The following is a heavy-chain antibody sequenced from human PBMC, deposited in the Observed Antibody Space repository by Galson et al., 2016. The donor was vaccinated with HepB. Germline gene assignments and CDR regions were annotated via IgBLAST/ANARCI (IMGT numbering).Heavy chain of an antibody. CDR3: ARDGHYSYYYGMDV. J-gene: IGHJ6*02. D-gene: IGHD1-26*01. V-gene: IGHV3-21*06. Sequence: SLRLSCAASGFTFNDYSMNWVRQAPGKGLEWVSSISSGSSFIYFSDSVKGRFTISRDNAKNSLFLQMNSLRGEDTAIYYCARDGHYSYYYGMDVWGQGTTVTVAS. CDR1: GFTFNDYS. CDR2: ISSGSSFI.